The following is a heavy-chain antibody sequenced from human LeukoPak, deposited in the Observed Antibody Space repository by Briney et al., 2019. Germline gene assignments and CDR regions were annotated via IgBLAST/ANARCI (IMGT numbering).Heavy chain of an antibody. J-gene: IGHJ4*02. D-gene: IGHD4-17*01. CDR3: ARGSGYGDPVD. V-gene: IGHV4-39*01. CDR2: IYYSGST. Sequence: RPSETLSLTCTVSGGSISSSSYYWGWIRQPPGKGLEWIGSIYYSGSTYYNPSLKSRVTISVDTSKNQFSLKLSSVTAADTAVYYCARGSGYGDPVDWGQGTLVTVSS. CDR1: GGSISSSSYY.